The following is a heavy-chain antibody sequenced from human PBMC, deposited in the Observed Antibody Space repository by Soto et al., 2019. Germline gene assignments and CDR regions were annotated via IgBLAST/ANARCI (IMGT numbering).Heavy chain of an antibody. V-gene: IGHV1-18*04. CDR3: ARVPYYDSSGYYLLYYGMDV. Sequence: ASVKVSCKASGYTFTSYGISWVRQAPGQGLEWMGWISAYNGNTNYAQKLQGRVTMTTDTSTSTAHMELRSLRSDDTAVYYCARVPYYDSSGYYLLYYGMDVWGQVTTVTVSS. J-gene: IGHJ6*02. CDR2: ISAYNGNT. D-gene: IGHD3-22*01. CDR1: GYTFTSYG.